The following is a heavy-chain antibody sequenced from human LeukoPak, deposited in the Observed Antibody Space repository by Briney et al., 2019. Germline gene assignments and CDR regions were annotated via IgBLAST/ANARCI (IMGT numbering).Heavy chain of an antibody. D-gene: IGHD2-15*01. J-gene: IGHJ5*02. Sequence: SETLSLTCTVSGGSISSSSYYWGWIRQPPGKGLEWIGSIYYSGSTYYNPSLKSRVTISVDTSKNQFSLKLSSVIAADTAVYYCARRWGYCSGGSCYGLFDPWGQGTLVTVSS. V-gene: IGHV4-39*01. CDR3: ARRWGYCSGGSCYGLFDP. CDR1: GGSISSSSYY. CDR2: IYYSGST.